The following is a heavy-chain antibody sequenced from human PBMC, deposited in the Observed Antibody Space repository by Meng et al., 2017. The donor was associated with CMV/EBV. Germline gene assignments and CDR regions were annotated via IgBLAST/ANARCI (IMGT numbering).Heavy chain of an antibody. Sequence: QVPRPESGPGLVKPSQTLSLTCTVSGGSISSGYYWSWIRQPPGKGLEWIGEINHSGSTNYNPSLKSRVTISVDTSKNQFSLKLSSVTAADTAVYYCARGGVEMATIGYYFDYWGQGTLVTVSS. CDR3: ARGGVEMATIGYYFDY. D-gene: IGHD5-24*01. CDR1: GGSISSGYY. CDR2: INHSGST. J-gene: IGHJ4*02. V-gene: IGHV4-34*09.